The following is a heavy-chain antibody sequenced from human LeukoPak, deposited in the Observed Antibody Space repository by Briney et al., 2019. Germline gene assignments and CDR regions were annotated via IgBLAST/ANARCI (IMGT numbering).Heavy chain of an antibody. CDR3: AKGLSAAGDYYFDY. CDR2: ISGSGGST. V-gene: IGHV3-23*01. J-gene: IGHJ4*02. CDR1: GXTXXNYA. D-gene: IGHD2-21*01. Sequence: XRLSXXXXGXTXXNYAMXWVRQAPGKGLEWLSTISGSGGSTYYADSVKGRFTISRDNSKNTVYLQMKSLRVEATAVYYCAKGLSAAGDYYFDYWGQGALVTVSS.